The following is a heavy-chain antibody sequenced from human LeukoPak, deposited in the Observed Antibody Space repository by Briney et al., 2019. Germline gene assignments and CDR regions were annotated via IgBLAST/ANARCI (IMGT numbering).Heavy chain of an antibody. D-gene: IGHD5-24*01. V-gene: IGHV1-69*05. CDR3: ARERSGWPQFLQTERRAFDI. CDR2: IIPIFGTA. J-gene: IGHJ3*02. CDR1: GGTFSSYA. Sequence: SVKVSCKASGGTFSSYAISWVRQAPGQGLEWMGRIIPIFGTANYAQKFQGRVTITTDEPTSTAYMELSSLRSEDTAVYYCARERSGWPQFLQTERRAFDIWGQGTMVTVSS.